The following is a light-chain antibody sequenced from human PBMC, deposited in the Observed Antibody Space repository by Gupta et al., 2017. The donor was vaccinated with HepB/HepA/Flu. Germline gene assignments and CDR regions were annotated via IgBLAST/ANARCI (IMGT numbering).Light chain of an antibody. Sequence: EIVLTQSPATLSLSPGESATLSCRASQSVGAYLAWDQQKPGQAPRLLIYDASTRATGTPARFRGSGSGTEFTLTISSLEPEEFAVYYCQQRSYFVTFGPGTKVAIK. V-gene: IGKV3-11*01. CDR2: DAS. J-gene: IGKJ3*01. CDR1: QSVGAY. CDR3: QQRSYFVT.